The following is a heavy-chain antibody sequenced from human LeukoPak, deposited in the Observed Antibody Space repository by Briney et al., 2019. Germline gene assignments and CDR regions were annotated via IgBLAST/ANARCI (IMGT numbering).Heavy chain of an antibody. CDR2: ISSSGSTI. Sequence: PGGSLRLSCAASGFTFSDYYMSWIRQAPGKGLEWVSYISSSGSTIYYADSVKGRFTISRDNAKNSLYLQTNSLRAEDTAVYYCATNWNDDYYYGMDVWGQGTTVTVSS. CDR1: GFTFSDYY. CDR3: ATNWNDDYYYGMDV. J-gene: IGHJ6*02. V-gene: IGHV3-11*01. D-gene: IGHD1-20*01.